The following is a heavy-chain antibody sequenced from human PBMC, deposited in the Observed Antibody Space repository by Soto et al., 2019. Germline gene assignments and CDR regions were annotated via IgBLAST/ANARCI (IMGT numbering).Heavy chain of an antibody. Sequence: XETLSLTCAVYGGSFSGYYWSWIRQPPGKGLEWIGEINHSGSTNYNPSLKSRVTISVDTSKNQFSLKLSSVTAADTAVYYCARGYKSLIAAATYYFDYWGQGTLVTVSS. CDR1: GGSFSGYY. CDR3: ARGYKSLIAAATYYFDY. J-gene: IGHJ4*02. V-gene: IGHV4-34*01. D-gene: IGHD6-13*01. CDR2: INHSGST.